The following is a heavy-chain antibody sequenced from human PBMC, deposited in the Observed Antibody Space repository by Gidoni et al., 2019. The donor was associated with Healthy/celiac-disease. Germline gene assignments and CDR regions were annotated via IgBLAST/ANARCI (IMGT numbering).Heavy chain of an antibody. CDR2: IYYSGST. Sequence: QVQLQESGPVLVKPSATLSLTCTVSVGSISSYYWSWIRQPPGKGLEWIGYIYYSGSTNYNPALKSRVTISVDTSKNQFSRKLSSVTAADTAVYYCAANYYYDSSGYFDWGQGTLVTVSS. D-gene: IGHD3-22*01. J-gene: IGHJ4*02. CDR3: AANYYYDSSGYFD. CDR1: VGSISSYY. V-gene: IGHV4-59*01.